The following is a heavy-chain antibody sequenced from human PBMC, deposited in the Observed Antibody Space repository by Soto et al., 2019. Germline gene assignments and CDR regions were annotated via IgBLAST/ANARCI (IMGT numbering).Heavy chain of an antibody. CDR3: ARDHTVGATRGFDY. D-gene: IGHD1-26*01. V-gene: IGHV4-59*01. CDR2: IYYSGST. CDR1: GGSISSYY. J-gene: IGHJ4*02. Sequence: SETLSLTCTVSGGSISSYYWSWIRQPPGKGLEWIGYIYYSGSTNYNPSLKSRVTISVDTSKNQFSLKLSSVTAADTAVYYCARDHTVGATRGFDYWGQGTLVTVSS.